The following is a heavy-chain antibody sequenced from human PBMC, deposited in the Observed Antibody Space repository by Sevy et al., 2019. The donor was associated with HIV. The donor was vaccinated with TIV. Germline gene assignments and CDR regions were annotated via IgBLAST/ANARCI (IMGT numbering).Heavy chain of an antibody. Sequence: ASVKVSCKASGHTFSDYYIQWVRQAPGQGLEWMGWLNSNRGAISYAQKFRDRVTMTSDTSISTAYMELSRLRSDDTAVYYCATQYSYDYWGQGTLVTVSS. CDR1: GHTFSDYY. CDR3: ATQYSYDY. CDR2: LNSNRGAI. V-gene: IGHV1-2*02. D-gene: IGHD4-4*01. J-gene: IGHJ4*02.